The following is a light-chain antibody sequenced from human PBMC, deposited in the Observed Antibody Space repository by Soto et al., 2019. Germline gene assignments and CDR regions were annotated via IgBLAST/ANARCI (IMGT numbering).Light chain of an antibody. CDR2: KNN. J-gene: IGLJ3*02. V-gene: IGLV1-47*01. Sequence: QSVLTQPPSASGTPGQRVTISCSGSSSNLGSHYVYWYQQLPGTAPKLLIYKNNLRPSGVPDRFSGSKSGTSASLAISVLRSEDESDYYCISWDDSLRGRVFGGGTMLTVL. CDR1: SSNLGSHY. CDR3: ISWDDSLRGRV.